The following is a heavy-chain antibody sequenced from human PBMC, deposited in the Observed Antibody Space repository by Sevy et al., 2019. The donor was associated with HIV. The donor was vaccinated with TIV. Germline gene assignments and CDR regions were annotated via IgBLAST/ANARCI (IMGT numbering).Heavy chain of an antibody. CDR1: GYTFNTYW. J-gene: IGHJ3*01. Sequence: GESLKISCKGSGYTFNTYWIAWVRQMPGKGLEWMGIIYPDDSDTRHSPSFQGHVTISADKSTDTAYLQCSSLKASDTAMYYCARPALNYYDDKGYGFNLWGQGTMVTVSS. CDR2: IYPDDSDT. D-gene: IGHD3-16*01. CDR3: ARPALNYYDDKGYGFNL. V-gene: IGHV5-51*01.